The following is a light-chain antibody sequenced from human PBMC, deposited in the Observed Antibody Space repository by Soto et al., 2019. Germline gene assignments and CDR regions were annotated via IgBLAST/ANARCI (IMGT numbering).Light chain of an antibody. Sequence: DIQMTQSPSTLSGSVGDRVTITCRASQTISSWLAWYQQKPGKVPKLLIYAASALQSGVPSRFSGSGYGTDFTLTISSLQPEDVATYYCQKFNSAPLTFGQGTKVDIK. CDR1: QTISSW. CDR2: AAS. V-gene: IGKV1-27*01. CDR3: QKFNSAPLT. J-gene: IGKJ1*01.